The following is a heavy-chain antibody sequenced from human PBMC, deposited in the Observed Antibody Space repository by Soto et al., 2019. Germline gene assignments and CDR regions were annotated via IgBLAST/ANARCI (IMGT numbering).Heavy chain of an antibody. Sequence: SETLSLTCTVSGGSISSSSYYWGWIRQPPGKGLEWIGSIYYSGSTYYNPSLKSRVTISVDTSKNQFSLKLSSVTAADTAVYYCARGYCSGGSCYFLYYYMDVWGKGTTVTVSS. CDR3: ARGYCSGGSCYFLYYYMDV. CDR1: GGSISSSSYY. J-gene: IGHJ6*03. D-gene: IGHD2-15*01. V-gene: IGHV4-39*01. CDR2: IYYSGST.